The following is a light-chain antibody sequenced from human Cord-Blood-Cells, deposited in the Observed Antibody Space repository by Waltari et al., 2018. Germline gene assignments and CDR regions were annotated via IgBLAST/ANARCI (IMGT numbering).Light chain of an antibody. Sequence: QYALTPPASVSGSPGQSITISCTGTSSDVGSYNLVSWYQQHPGKAPKLMIYEGSKRPSGVSNRFSGSKSGNTASLTISGLQAEDEADYYCCSYAGSSTLVFGGGTKLTVL. CDR2: EGS. CDR1: SSDVGSYNL. V-gene: IGLV2-23*01. J-gene: IGLJ3*02. CDR3: CSYAGSSTLV.